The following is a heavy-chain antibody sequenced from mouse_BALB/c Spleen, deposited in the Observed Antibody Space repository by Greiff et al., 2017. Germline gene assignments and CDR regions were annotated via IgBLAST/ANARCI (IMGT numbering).Heavy chain of an antibody. V-gene: IGHV1S126*01. CDR2: IDPSDSET. CDR1: GYSFTSYW. Sequence: VKLVESGPQLVRPGSSVKISCKASGYSFTSYWMHWVKQRPGQGLEWIGMIDPSDSETRLNQKFKDKATLTVDKSSSTAYMQLSSPTSEDSAVYYCARLRVAFYAMDYWGQGTSVTVSS. D-gene: IGHD1-1*02. J-gene: IGHJ4*01. CDR3: ARLRVAFYAMDY.